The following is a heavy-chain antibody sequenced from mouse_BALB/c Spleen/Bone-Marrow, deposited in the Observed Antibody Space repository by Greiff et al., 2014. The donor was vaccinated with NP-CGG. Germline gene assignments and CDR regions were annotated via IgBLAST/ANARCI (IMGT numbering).Heavy chain of an antibody. V-gene: IGHV3-1*02. J-gene: IGHJ3*01. CDR2: IHYSGST. CDR3: AREARTTARFVY. Sequence: VQLQQSGPVLVKPSQSLSLTCTVTAYSITSGYGWHWIRQFPGNKLEWMGYIHYSGSTHYNPSLKSRISITRDTSKNQFFLQLNSVTTEDTATYHCAREARTTARFVYWGQGTLVTVSA. CDR1: AYSITSGYG. D-gene: IGHD1-2*01.